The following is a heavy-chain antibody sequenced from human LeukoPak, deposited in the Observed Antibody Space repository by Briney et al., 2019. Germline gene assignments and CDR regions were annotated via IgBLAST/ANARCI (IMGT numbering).Heavy chain of an antibody. CDR3: ARVLTTTLSDYYGMDV. Sequence: SQTLSLTCTVSGSSISSGGYYWSWIRQHPGTGLEWIGYIYYSGSTYYNPSLKSRVTISVDTSKNQFSLKLSSVTAADTAVYYCARVLTTTLSDYYGMDVWGQGTTVTVSS. CDR2: IYYSGST. D-gene: IGHD4-17*01. V-gene: IGHV4-31*03. J-gene: IGHJ6*02. CDR1: GSSISSGGYY.